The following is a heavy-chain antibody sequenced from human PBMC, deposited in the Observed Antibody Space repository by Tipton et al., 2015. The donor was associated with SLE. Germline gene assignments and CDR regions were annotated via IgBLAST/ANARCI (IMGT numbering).Heavy chain of an antibody. J-gene: IGHJ4*02. V-gene: IGHV3-13*04. CDR3: ALGYCSGGSCSSFYYFDH. D-gene: IGHD2-15*01. CDR2: IGTAGDT. Sequence: SLRLSCAASGFTFSSYDMHWVRQATGKGLEWVSAIGTAGDTYYPGSVKGRFTISRENAKNSLYLQMNSLRAGDTAVYYCALGYCSGGSCSSFYYFDHWGQGNLVTVSS. CDR1: GFTFSSYD.